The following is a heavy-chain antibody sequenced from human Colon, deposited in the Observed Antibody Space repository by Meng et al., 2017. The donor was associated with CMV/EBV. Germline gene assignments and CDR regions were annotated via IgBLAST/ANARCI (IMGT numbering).Heavy chain of an antibody. V-gene: IGHV4-59*01. D-gene: IGHD2-2*01. CDR2: IYNRGTT. CDR1: GGSITYYY. CDR3: ARHRTSYYYYGMDV. Sequence: SETLSLTCTVSGGSITYYYWSWIRQPPGKRLEWIGYIYNRGTTDYNPSLKSRVTISVDTSKNQFSLKLRSVTAADTAVYYCARHRTSYYYYGMDVWGQGTTVTVSS. J-gene: IGHJ6*02.